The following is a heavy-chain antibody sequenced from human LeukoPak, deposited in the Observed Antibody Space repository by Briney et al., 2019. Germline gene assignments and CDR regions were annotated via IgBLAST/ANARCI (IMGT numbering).Heavy chain of an antibody. CDR2: IWYDGSND. D-gene: IGHD2-2*03. Sequence: GGSLRLSCAASGFTFSTFGRYWVRQAPGKGWEWVAVIWYDGSNDDYADSVKGRFTISRDNSKNTLYLQMNSLRAEDTAVYYCAKKGMDIVLVPSASGYYNYGMDVWGQGTTVTVSS. V-gene: IGHV3-33*06. CDR1: GFTFSTFG. CDR3: AKKGMDIVLVPSASGYYNYGMDV. J-gene: IGHJ6*02.